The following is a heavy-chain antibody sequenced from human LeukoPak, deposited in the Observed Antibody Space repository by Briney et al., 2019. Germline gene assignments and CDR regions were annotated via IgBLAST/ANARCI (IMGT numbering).Heavy chain of an antibody. J-gene: IGHJ1*01. Sequence: RGGLRLSCAASGVTFSHFGFHWVRQAPGKGLEWMAVIWSDGTKKYYGDSVKGRFFIYREDSHNTVYLQMNSLRVQDTAIYYCAKDAQRGFDYSNSLEYWGQGSLVTVSS. CDR2: IWSDGTKK. D-gene: IGHD4-11*01. CDR3: AKDAQRGFDYSNSLEY. V-gene: IGHV3-33*06. CDR1: GVTFSHFG.